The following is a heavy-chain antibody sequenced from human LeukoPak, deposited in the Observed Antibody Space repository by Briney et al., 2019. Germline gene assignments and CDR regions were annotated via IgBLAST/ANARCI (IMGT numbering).Heavy chain of an antibody. CDR3: AREGGSIAASFDY. J-gene: IGHJ4*02. CDR1: GLTFSSYA. CDR2: ISYDGSNK. Sequence: GGSLRLSCAASGLTFSSYAMQWVRQAPGKGLEWVAVISYDGSNKYYADSAKGRFTISRDNSKNTLYLQMNSLRAEDTAVYYCAREGGSIAASFDYWGQGTLVTVSS. V-gene: IGHV3-30-3*01. D-gene: IGHD6-6*01.